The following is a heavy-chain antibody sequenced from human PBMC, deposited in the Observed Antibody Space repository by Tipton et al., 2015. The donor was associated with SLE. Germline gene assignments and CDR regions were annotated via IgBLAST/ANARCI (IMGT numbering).Heavy chain of an antibody. D-gene: IGHD6-19*01. J-gene: IGHJ4*02. CDR2: IYHSGST. CDR1: GYSISSGYY. V-gene: IGHV4-38-2*02. Sequence: LRLSCTVSGYSISSGYYWGWIRQPPGKGLEWIGSIYHSGSTYYNPSLKSRVTISVDTPKNQFSLKLSSVTAADTAVYYCAAVSSALWDFGYWGQGTLVTVSS. CDR3: AAVSSALWDFGY.